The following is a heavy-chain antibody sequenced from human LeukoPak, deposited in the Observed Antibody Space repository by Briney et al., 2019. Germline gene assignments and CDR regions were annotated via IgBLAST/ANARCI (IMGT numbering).Heavy chain of an antibody. D-gene: IGHD4/OR15-4a*01. CDR3: ARDRDGNGATNFAY. V-gene: IGHV4-39*07. CDR1: GGSISSSSYY. J-gene: IGHJ4*02. Sequence: PSETLSLTCTVSGGSISSSSYYWGWIRQPPGKGLEWIGSIYYSGSTYYNPSLKSRVTISVDTSKNQFSLKLNSVTAADTAMYYCARDRDGNGATNFAYWGQGILVTVS. CDR2: IYYSGST.